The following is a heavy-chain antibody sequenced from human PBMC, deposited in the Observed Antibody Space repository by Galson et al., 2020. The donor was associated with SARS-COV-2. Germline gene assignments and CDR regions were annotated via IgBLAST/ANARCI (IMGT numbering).Heavy chain of an antibody. CDR2: ISWNSGSI. CDR1: GFTFDDYA. CDR3: ATQQLVGRGYYYGMDV. V-gene: IGHV3-9*01. D-gene: IGHD6-13*01. Sequence: GGSLRLSCAASGFTFDDYAMHWVRQAPGKGLEWVSGISWNSGSIGYADSVKGRFTISRDNAKNSLYLQMNSLRAEDTALYYCATQQLVGRGYYYGMDVWGQGTTVTVSS. J-gene: IGHJ6*02.